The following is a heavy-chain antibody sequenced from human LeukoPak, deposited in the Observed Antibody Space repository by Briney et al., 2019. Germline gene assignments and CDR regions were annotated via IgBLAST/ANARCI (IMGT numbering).Heavy chain of an antibody. CDR2: INHSGST. Sequence: SETLSLXCAVYGGSYSGYYWSWIRQPPGKGLEWIGEINHSGSTNYNPSLKSRVTMSVDTSKNQFSLKLSSVTAADTAVYYCARDGYNYYFDYWGQGTLVTVSS. D-gene: IGHD5-24*01. CDR3: ARDGYNYYFDY. J-gene: IGHJ4*02. V-gene: IGHV4-34*01. CDR1: GGSYSGYY.